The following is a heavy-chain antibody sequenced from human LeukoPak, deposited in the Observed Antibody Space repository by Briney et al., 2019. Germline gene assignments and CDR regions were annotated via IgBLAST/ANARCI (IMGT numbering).Heavy chain of an antibody. Sequence: SETLSLTCAVYGGSFSGYYWSWIRQPPGKGLEWIGEINHSGSTNYNPSLKSRVTISVDTSKNQFSLKLSSVTAADTAVYYCASRIAAAGQGKWFDSWGQGTLVTVSS. CDR3: ASRIAAAGQGKWFDS. V-gene: IGHV4-34*01. CDR2: INHSGST. D-gene: IGHD6-13*01. J-gene: IGHJ5*01. CDR1: GGSFSGYY.